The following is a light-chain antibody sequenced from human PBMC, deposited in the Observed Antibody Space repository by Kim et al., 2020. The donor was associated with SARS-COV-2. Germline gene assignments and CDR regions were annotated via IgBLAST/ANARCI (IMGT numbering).Light chain of an antibody. CDR3: QSADGSGTYV. J-gene: IGLJ1*01. CDR2: NDS. V-gene: IGLV3-25*03. Sequence: SYELTQPPSVSVSPGQTARITCSGDALPEEQTYWYQQKSGQAPLLLIYNDSERPSGIPGRFSGSSSGTTVTLTISGVQAEDDADYYCQSADGSGTYVFGTGTKVTVL. CDR1: ALPEEQ.